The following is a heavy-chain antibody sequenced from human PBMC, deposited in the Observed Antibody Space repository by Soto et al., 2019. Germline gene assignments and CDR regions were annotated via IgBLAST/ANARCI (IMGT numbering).Heavy chain of an antibody. D-gene: IGHD7-27*01. J-gene: IGHJ5*02. CDR1: GGTFSSYA. Sequence: GASVKVSCKASGGTFSSYAISWVRQAPGQGLEWMGWINPNSGGTNYAQKFQGRVTMTRDTSISTAYMELSRLRSDDTAVYYCARKTGIGDWFDPWGQGTLVTVSS. CDR2: INPNSGGT. CDR3: ARKTGIGDWFDP. V-gene: IGHV1-2*02.